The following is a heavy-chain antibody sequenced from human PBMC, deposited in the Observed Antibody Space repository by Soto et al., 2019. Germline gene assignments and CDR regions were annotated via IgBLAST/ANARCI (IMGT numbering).Heavy chain of an antibody. CDR2: INHSGST. V-gene: IGHV4-34*01. J-gene: IGHJ4*02. CDR3: TRGLGRRFLAPLGY. CDR1: GGSFSGYD. D-gene: IGHD3-3*01. Sequence: SETLSLTCAVYGGSFSGYDWSWIRQPPGKGLEWIGEINHSGSTNYNPSLKSRVTISVDTSKNQFSLKLSSVTAADTAVYYCTRGLGRRFLAPLGYWGQGTLVTVSS.